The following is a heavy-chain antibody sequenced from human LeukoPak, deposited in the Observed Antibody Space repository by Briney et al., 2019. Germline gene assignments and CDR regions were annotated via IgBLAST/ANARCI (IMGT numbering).Heavy chain of an antibody. Sequence: SETLSLTCTVSGGSISSSSYYWGWIRQPPGKGLEWIGSIYYSGSTYYNPSLKSRVTISIDTSKNQFSLKLRSVTAADTAVYYCARDGNALWGQGTLVTVSS. D-gene: IGHD1-1*01. J-gene: IGHJ4*02. V-gene: IGHV4-39*07. CDR1: GGSISSSSYY. CDR2: IYYSGST. CDR3: ARDGNAL.